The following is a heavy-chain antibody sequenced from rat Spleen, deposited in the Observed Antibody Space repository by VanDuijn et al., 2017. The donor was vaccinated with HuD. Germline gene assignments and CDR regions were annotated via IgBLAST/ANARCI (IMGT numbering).Heavy chain of an antibody. Sequence: EVQLVESGGGLVQPGRSLKLSCAASGFTFSDFYMAWVRQAPKKGLEWVASITYEGTSSYYRDSVKGRFTISRDAAKSTLFLHMNSLRSEDTATYYCARTTYDYFDYWGQGVMVTVSS. D-gene: IGHD2-1*01. J-gene: IGHJ2*01. V-gene: IGHV5-22*01. CDR3: ARTTYDYFDY. CDR1: GFTFSDFY. CDR2: ITYEGTSS.